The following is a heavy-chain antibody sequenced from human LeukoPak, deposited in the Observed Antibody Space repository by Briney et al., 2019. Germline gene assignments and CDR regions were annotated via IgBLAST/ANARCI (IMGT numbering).Heavy chain of an antibody. CDR3: AREDGSGSRNWFDP. J-gene: IGHJ5*02. Sequence: ASVKVSCKASGYTFTSYGISWVRRAPGQGLEWMGWISAYNGNTNYAQKLQGRVTMTTDTSTSTAYMELRSLRSDDTAVYYCAREDGSGSRNWFDPWGQGTLVTVSS. V-gene: IGHV1-18*01. D-gene: IGHD3-10*01. CDR2: ISAYNGNT. CDR1: GYTFTSYG.